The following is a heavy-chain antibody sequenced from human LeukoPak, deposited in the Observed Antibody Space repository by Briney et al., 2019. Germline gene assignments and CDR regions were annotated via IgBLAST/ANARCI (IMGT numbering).Heavy chain of an antibody. V-gene: IGHV1-18*01. CDR2: ISAYNGNT. Sequence: GASVKASCKASGYTFTSYGISWVRQAPGQGLEWMGWISAYNGNTNYAQKLQGRVTMTTDTSTSTAYMELRSLRSDDTAVYYCARGYYDFWSGYYTMGYYYYYMDVWGKGTTVTVSS. J-gene: IGHJ6*03. CDR3: ARGYYDFWSGYYTMGYYYYYMDV. D-gene: IGHD3-3*01. CDR1: GYTFTSYG.